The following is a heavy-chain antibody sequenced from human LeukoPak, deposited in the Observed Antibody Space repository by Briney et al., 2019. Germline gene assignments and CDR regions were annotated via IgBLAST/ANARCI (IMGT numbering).Heavy chain of an antibody. D-gene: IGHD6-13*01. CDR2: IYPGDSDT. V-gene: IGHV5-51*01. J-gene: IGHJ3*02. CDR1: GYSFTIYW. CDR3: ARPQGYSSSWYDAFDI. Sequence: GESLTISCKGSGYSFTIYWIGWVRQMPGKGLEWMGIIYPGDSDTRYSPSFQGQVTISADKSISTAYLQWSSLKASDTAMYYCARPQGYSSSWYDAFDIWGQGTMVTVSS.